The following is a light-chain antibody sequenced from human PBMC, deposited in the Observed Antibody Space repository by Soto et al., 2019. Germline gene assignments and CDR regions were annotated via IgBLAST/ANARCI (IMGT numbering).Light chain of an antibody. CDR1: SSNIGVNT. CDR3: ASWDDSLNGVV. CDR2: SNN. J-gene: IGLJ2*01. Sequence: QAVVTQPPSASGTPGQGVTISCSGSSSNIGVNTVNWYQQLPGTAPKLLIYSNNLRPSGVPDRFSGSKSGTSASLAISGLQPEDEADYHCASWDDSLNGVVFGGGTKLTVL. V-gene: IGLV1-44*01.